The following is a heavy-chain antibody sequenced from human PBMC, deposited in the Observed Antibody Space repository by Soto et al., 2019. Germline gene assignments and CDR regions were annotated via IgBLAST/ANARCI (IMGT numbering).Heavy chain of an antibody. Sequence: SETLSLTCAVSSGSISSSNWWSWVRQPPGKGLEWIGEIYHSGSTNYNPSLKSRVTISVDKSKNQFSLKLSSVTAADTAVYYCARGGTGARIAARHLGFFDYWGQGTLVTVSS. CDR3: ARGGTGARIAARHLGFFDY. J-gene: IGHJ4*02. CDR2: IYHSGST. D-gene: IGHD6-6*01. V-gene: IGHV4-4*02. CDR1: SGSISSSNW.